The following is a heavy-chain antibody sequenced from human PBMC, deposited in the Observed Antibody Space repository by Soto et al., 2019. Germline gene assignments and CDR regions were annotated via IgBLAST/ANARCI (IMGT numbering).Heavy chain of an antibody. CDR3: ARGGTPIDY. D-gene: IGHD3-16*01. CDR1: GYTFTNFG. Sequence: QVQLVQSGAEVKKPGASVKVSCKASGYTFTNFGISWVRQAPGQGLEWMGWISAYNGNTNYAQNFQGRVTMTTDTCASSAYMELRCLRSDDTAVYDCARGGTPIDYGGQGTLVTVSS. J-gene: IGHJ4*02. V-gene: IGHV1-18*01. CDR2: ISAYNGNT.